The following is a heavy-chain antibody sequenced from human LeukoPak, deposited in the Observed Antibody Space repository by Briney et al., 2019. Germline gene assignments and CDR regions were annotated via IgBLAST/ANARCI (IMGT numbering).Heavy chain of an antibody. Sequence: GGSLRLSCAASGFTFSSYWMNWVRQAPGKGLECVANIKRDGSEKYYVDSVRGRFTISRDNTNNSLYLQMNSLRVEGTAVYYCTSLSGFYRSFWGQGIRVTVSS. CDR1: GFTFSSYW. V-gene: IGHV3-7*01. D-gene: IGHD6-25*01. CDR3: TSLSGFYRSF. CDR2: IKRDGSEK. J-gene: IGHJ4*02.